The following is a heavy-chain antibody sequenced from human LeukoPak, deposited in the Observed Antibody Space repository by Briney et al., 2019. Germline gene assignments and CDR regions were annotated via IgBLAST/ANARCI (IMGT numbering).Heavy chain of an antibody. CDR1: GFTFSSYS. V-gene: IGHV3-21*01. CDR3: ARYSGAEYFQH. J-gene: IGHJ1*01. CDR2: ISSSSYI. D-gene: IGHD6-19*01. Sequence: GGSLRLSCAASGFTFSSYSMNWVRQAPGKGLEWVSSISSSSYIYYANSVKGRFTISRDNAKNSLYLQMNSLRAEDTAVYYCARYSGAEYFQHWGQGTLVTVSS.